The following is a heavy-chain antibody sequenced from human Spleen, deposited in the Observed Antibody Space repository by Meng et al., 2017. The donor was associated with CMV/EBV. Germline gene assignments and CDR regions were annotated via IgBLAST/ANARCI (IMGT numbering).Heavy chain of an antibody. J-gene: IGHJ4*02. D-gene: IGHD3-3*01. CDR1: GFIFNNFG. Sequence: GGSLRLSCVASGFIFNNFGMHWVRQSPGKGLEWVAFIRYDGSNEDHVDSVKGRFTISRDNYKDTLFLQMDSLRVEDTAVYYCARATYDFWYDYWGQGTLVTVSS. CDR3: ARATYDFWYDY. V-gene: IGHV3-30*02. CDR2: IRYDGSNE.